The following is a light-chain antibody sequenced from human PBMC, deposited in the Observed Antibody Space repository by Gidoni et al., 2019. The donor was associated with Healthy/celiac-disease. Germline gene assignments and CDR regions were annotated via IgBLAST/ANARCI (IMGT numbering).Light chain of an antibody. CDR1: SSDVGGSNY. V-gene: IGLV2-11*01. CDR3: CSYAGSYTSYVV. CDR2: DVS. Sequence: QSALTQPRSVSGSPGQSVPISCTGTSSDVGGSNYVSWYQQHPGKAPKLMIYDVSKRPSGVPDRFSGSKSGNTASLTISGLQAEDEADYYCCSYAGSYTSYVVFGGGTKLTVL. J-gene: IGLJ2*01.